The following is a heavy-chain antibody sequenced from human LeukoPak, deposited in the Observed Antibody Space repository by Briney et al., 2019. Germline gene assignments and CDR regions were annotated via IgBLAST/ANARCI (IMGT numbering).Heavy chain of an antibody. CDR2: ISAYNGNT. J-gene: IGHJ4*02. CDR3: ARDPPYGDYVDY. D-gene: IGHD4-17*01. CDR1: GYTFTSYG. Sequence: ASVKVSCKASGYTFTSYGISWVRQAPGQGHEWMGWISAYNGNTNYAQKLQGRVTMTTDTSTSTAYMELRSLRSDDTAVYYCARDPPYGDYVDYWGQGTLVTVSS. V-gene: IGHV1-18*01.